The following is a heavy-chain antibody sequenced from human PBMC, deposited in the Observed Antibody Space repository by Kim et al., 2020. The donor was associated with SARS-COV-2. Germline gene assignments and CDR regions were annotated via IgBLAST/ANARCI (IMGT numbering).Heavy chain of an antibody. CDR3: TTDLDGSGEIDY. J-gene: IGHJ4*02. V-gene: IGHV3-15*01. CDR1: GFTFSNAW. Sequence: GGSLRLSCAASGFTFSNAWMSWVRQAPGKGLEWVGRIKSKTDGGTTDYAAPVKGRFTISRDDSKNTLYLQMNSLKTEDTAVYYCTTDLDGSGEIDYWGQGTLVTVSS. CDR2: IKSKTDGGTT. D-gene: IGHD3-10*01.